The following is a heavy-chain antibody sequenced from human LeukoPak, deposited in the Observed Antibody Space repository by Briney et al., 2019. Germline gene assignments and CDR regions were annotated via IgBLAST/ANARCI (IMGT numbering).Heavy chain of an antibody. CDR1: GGSISSSSYY. CDR3: AREKLEQLESGRDAFDI. CDR2: IYYSGST. J-gene: IGHJ3*02. D-gene: IGHD6-6*01. Sequence: MASETLSLTCTVSGGSISSSSYYWGWIRQPPGKGLEWIGSIYYSGSTYYNPSLKSRVTISVDTSKNQFSLKLSSVTAADTAVYYCAREKLEQLESGRDAFDIWGQGTMVTVSS. V-gene: IGHV4-39*07.